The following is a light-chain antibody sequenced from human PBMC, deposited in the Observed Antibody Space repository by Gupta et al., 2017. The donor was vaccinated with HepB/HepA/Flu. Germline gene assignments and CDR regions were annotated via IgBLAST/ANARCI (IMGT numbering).Light chain of an antibody. CDR2: SAS. CDR3: QQRSSSPFT. CDR1: QGIDSY. Sequence: DIQLTQSPSVLSASVGDRVTITCRASQGIDSYLVWYQQKPGKAPKVLIFSASTVQSGVTSRFSGSGSGTEFILTISSRQPEDSATYYCQQRSSSPFTFGRGTKVQI. V-gene: IGKV1-9*01. J-gene: IGKJ4*01.